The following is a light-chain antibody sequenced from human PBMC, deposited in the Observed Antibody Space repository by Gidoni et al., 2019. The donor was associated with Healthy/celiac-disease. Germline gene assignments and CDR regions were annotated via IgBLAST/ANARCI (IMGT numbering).Light chain of an antibody. CDR1: QSISSY. Sequence: DIQMTQSPSSLSASVGDRVTITCRASQSISSYLTWYQQKPGEAPKLLIYAASSLQSGVPSRFSGSGSGTDFTLTISSLQPEDFSTDYCQQSYSTPLTFGGGTKVEIK. J-gene: IGKJ4*01. CDR2: AAS. CDR3: QQSYSTPLT. V-gene: IGKV1-39*01.